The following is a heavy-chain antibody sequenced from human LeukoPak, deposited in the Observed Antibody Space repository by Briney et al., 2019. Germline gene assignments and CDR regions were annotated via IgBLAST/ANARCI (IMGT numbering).Heavy chain of an antibody. J-gene: IGHJ4*02. V-gene: IGHV1-2*02. CDR3: ARDQYCSGGSCYLF. CDR2: INPNSGGT. CDR1: EYTFTGYY. Sequence: ASVKVSCKASEYTFTGYYMHWVRQAPGQGLEWMGWINPNSGGTNYAQKFQGRVTMTRDTSISTAYMELSRLRSDDTAVYYCARDQYCSGGSCYLFWGQGTLVTVSS. D-gene: IGHD2-15*01.